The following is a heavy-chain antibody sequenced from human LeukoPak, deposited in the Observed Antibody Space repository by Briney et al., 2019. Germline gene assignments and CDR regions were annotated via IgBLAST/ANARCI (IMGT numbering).Heavy chain of an antibody. D-gene: IGHD3-10*01. V-gene: IGHV1-69*13. J-gene: IGHJ2*01. CDR1: GGTFSSYA. CDR2: ITPIFGTA. Sequence: SVKVSCKASGGTFSSYAISWVRQAPGQGLEWMGGITPIFGTANYAQKFQGRVTITADESTSTAYMELSSLRSEDTAVYYCARDGHTYYYGSGSYYNPWYFDLWGRGTLVTVSS. CDR3: ARDGHTYYYGSGSYYNPWYFDL.